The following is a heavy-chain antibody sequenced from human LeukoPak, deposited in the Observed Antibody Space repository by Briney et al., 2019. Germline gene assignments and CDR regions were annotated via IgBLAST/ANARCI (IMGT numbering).Heavy chain of an antibody. CDR1: GYTFTSYD. CDR3: ASPIAVTTAFDY. J-gene: IGHJ4*02. V-gene: IGHV1-8*03. Sequence: GASVKVSCKASGYTFTSYDIDWVRQATGQGLEWMGWMNPNSGNTGYAQKFQGRVTITRNTSISTAYMELSSLRSEDTAVYYCASPIAVTTAFDYWGQGTLVTVSS. CDR2: MNPNSGNT. D-gene: IGHD4-17*01.